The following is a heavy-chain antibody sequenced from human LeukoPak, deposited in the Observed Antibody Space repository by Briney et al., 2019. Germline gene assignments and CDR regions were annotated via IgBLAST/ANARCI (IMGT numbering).Heavy chain of an antibody. CDR2: IKQDGSEK. D-gene: IGHD6-6*01. Sequence: LAGGSLRLSCAASGFTFSSYWMSWVRQAPGKGLEWVANIKQDGSEKYYVDSVKGRFTISRDNAKNSLYLQMNSLRAEDTAVYYCARDVRAGGEARRDWYFKFWGPGTLVTVSS. CDR1: GFTFSSYW. J-gene: IGHJ2*01. V-gene: IGHV3-7*01. CDR3: ARDVRAGGEARRDWYFKF.